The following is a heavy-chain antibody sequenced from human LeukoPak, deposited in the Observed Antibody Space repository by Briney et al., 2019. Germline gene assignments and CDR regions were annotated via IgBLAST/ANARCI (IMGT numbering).Heavy chain of an antibody. J-gene: IGHJ4*02. CDR3: AKSFSYGSYLDY. CDR1: GFTFDDYA. V-gene: IGHV3-9*01. Sequence: GGSLRLSCAASGFTFDDYAMHWVRQAPGKGLEWVSGISWNSGSIGYADSVKGRFTISRDNAKNSLYLQMNSLRAEDTALYYCAKSFSYGSYLDYWGQGTLVTVSP. D-gene: IGHD3-16*01. CDR2: ISWNSGSI.